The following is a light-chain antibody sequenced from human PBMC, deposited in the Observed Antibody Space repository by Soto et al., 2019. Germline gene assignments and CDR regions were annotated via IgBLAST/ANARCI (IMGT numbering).Light chain of an antibody. CDR3: QQYNSWPWT. CDR2: GAS. J-gene: IGKJ1*01. Sequence: ETVMTQSPATLSVSPGERATLSCRASQSISSSYLAWYQQKPGQAPRLLIYGASSRATGIPDRFSGSGSGTDFTLTISSLQSEDFAVYYCQQYNSWPWTFGQGTKVDI. CDR1: QSISSSY. V-gene: IGKV3D-15*01.